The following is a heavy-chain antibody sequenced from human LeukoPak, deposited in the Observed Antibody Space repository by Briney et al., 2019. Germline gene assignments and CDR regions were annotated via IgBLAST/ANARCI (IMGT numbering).Heavy chain of an antibody. CDR2: ISYDGSNK. Sequence: PGGPLRLSCAASGFTFSSYAMHWVRESPGKGLKWVAVISYDGSNKYYADSVKGRFNISRDNSKNTLYLQMNSLRAEDTAVYCCARPLPGDMVRGVIGGALVYWGQGTLVSVSS. V-gene: IGHV3-30*04. D-gene: IGHD3-10*01. J-gene: IGHJ4*02. CDR1: GFTFSSYA. CDR3: ARPLPGDMVRGVIGGALVY.